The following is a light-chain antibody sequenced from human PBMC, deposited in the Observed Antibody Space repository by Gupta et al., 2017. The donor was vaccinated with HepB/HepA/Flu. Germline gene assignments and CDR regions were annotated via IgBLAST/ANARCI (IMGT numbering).Light chain of an antibody. CDR1: ALPKQY. Sequence: SSELTQPPSVSVSPGQTARITCSGDALPKQYAYWYQQKPGQAPVLVIYKDRERPSGIPERFSGSSSGTTVTLTIRGGQAEDEDDYYCQSSDSSGVVFGGGTKLTVL. J-gene: IGLJ2*01. CDR2: KDR. V-gene: IGLV3-25*03. CDR3: QSSDSSGVV.